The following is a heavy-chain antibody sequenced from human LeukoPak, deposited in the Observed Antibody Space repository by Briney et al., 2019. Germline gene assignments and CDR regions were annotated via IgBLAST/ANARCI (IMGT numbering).Heavy chain of an antibody. CDR3: ARPLGWLPENY. J-gene: IGHJ4*02. CDR1: GFIFSSYW. D-gene: IGHD5-24*01. Sequence: GGSLRLSCAASGFIFSSYWMSWVRQAPGKGLEWVANIKQDGSEKHYVDSVKGRFTIPRDNAKNSLYLQMNSLRAEDTAVYYCARPLGWLPENYWGQGTLVTVSS. CDR2: IKQDGSEK. V-gene: IGHV3-7*01.